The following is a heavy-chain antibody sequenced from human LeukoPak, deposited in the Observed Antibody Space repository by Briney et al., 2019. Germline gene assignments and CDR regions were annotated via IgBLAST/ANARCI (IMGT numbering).Heavy chain of an antibody. CDR2: INDNGGAT. CDR3: ARGFVKSVRGATH. J-gene: IGHJ4*02. CDR1: GFTFSAYA. Sequence: GGSLRLSCAASGFTFSAYALHWVRQAPGKGLEYVSDINDNGGATFYADSVKDRFTIPRDNSKNTLYPQMGTLRTGDMALYYCARGFVKSVRGATHWGQGPLVTVSS. V-gene: IGHV3-64*02. D-gene: IGHD3-10*01.